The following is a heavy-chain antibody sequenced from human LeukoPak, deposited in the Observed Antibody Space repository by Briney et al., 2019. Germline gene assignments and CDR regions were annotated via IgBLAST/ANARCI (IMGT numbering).Heavy chain of an antibody. V-gene: IGHV1-18*01. Sequence: GASGKVSCKASGYTFSSFGFMWVRQAPGQGLDWMGWISVYNGDTRYAQKFQGRVTMTTDTSTSTAYMELRSLTSDDTAVYYCARDGGDLLRVDYWGQGTQVTVSS. CDR3: ARDGGDLLRVDY. D-gene: IGHD1-26*01. CDR1: GYTFSSFG. CDR2: ISVYNGDT. J-gene: IGHJ4*02.